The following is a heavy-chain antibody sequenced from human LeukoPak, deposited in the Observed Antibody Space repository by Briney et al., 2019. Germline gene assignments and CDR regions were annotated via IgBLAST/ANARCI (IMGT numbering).Heavy chain of an antibody. V-gene: IGHV4-30-4*01. Sequence: SSETLSLTCTVSGGSISSGDYYSSWIRQPPGKGLEWIAYMYYSGSTYYNPSLKSRVTMSADTSKNQLSLKLSSVTAADTAVYYCARPYYYDSRIDPWGQGILVTVSS. CDR3: ARPYYYDSRIDP. CDR2: MYYSGST. D-gene: IGHD3-22*01. J-gene: IGHJ5*02. CDR1: GGSISSGDYY.